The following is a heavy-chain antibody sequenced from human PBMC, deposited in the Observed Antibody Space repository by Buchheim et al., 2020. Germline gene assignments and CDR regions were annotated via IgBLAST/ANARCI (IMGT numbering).Heavy chain of an antibody. CDR2: IWYDGSNK. Sequence: QVQLVESGGGVVQPGRSLRLSCAASGFTFSSYGMHWVRQAPGKGLEWVAVIWYDGSNKYYADSVKGRFTIFRDNSKNTLYLQMNSLRAEDTAVYYCARAIAAAGTPLFDYWGQGTL. J-gene: IGHJ4*02. CDR3: ARAIAAAGTPLFDY. CDR1: GFTFSSYG. D-gene: IGHD6-13*01. V-gene: IGHV3-33*01.